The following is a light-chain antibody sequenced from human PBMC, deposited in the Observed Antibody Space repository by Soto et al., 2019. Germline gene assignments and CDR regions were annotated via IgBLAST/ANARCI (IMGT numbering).Light chain of an antibody. J-gene: IGLJ3*02. CDR1: SSDIGTNT. Sequence: QSVLTQPPSASGTPGQGVTISCSGGSSDIGTNTVNWYQHLPGTAPKLLIYSNNQRPSGVPDRFSGSKSGTSASLAISGLQSEDEADYFCAAWDDSLNGWVFGGGTKVTVL. V-gene: IGLV1-44*01. CDR3: AAWDDSLNGWV. CDR2: SNN.